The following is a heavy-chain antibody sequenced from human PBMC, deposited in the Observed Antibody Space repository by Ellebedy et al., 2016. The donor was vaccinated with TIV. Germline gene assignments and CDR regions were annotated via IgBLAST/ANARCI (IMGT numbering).Heavy chain of an antibody. J-gene: IGHJ4*02. CDR3: ARQSRGTSYYFHY. V-gene: IGHV3-48*03. CDR2: IRGNGGMM. Sequence: PGGSLSLSCVASGFIFSSYYMTWFRQAPGKGVDWISYIRGNGGMMDHAESVKCRFTISSDNAKNSLYLKLSSMRAEDTAVYYCARQSRGTSYYFHYWGQGALVTVSS. D-gene: IGHD6-6*01. CDR1: GFIFSSYY.